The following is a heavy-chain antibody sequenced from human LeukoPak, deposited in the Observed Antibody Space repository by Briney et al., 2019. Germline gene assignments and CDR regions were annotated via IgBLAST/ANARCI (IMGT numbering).Heavy chain of an antibody. CDR1: GFTFSSYS. CDR2: IYTGGST. CDR3: ARRIVVSVYYYAMDV. Sequence: GGSLRLSCAASGFTFSSYSMNWVRQAPGKGLEWVSVIYTGGSTHYADSVKGRFTISRDNAKNTLCLQMNSLRAEDTAVYYCARRIVVSVYYYAMDVWGQGTTVTVSS. V-gene: IGHV3-66*01. J-gene: IGHJ6*02. D-gene: IGHD2-2*01.